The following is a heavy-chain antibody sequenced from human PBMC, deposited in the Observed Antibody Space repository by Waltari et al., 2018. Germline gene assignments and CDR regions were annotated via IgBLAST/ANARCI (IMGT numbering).Heavy chain of an antibody. D-gene: IGHD6-19*01. CDR1: GGSFSGYY. Sequence: QVQLQQWGAGLLKPSETLSLTCAVYGGSFSGYYWRWIRQPPGKGLEWIGEINHSGSTNYNPSLKIRVTISVDTSKNQCSLKLSSVTAADTAVYYCARGGYSSGWYAGYYGMDVWGQGTTVTVSS. J-gene: IGHJ6*02. CDR3: ARGGYSSGWYAGYYGMDV. CDR2: INHSGST. V-gene: IGHV4-34*01.